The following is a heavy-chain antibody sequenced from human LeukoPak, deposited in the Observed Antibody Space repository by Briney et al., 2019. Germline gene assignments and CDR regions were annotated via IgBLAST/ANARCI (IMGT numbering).Heavy chain of an antibody. CDR3: ARVPWGDDYGLHAFDI. D-gene: IGHD4-17*01. Sequence: GASVKVSCKASGYTFTSYYMHWVRQAPGQGLEWMGIINPSGGSTSYPQKFQGRVTMTRDTSTSTVYMELSSLRSEDTAVYYCARVPWGDDYGLHAFDIWGQGTMVTVSS. CDR2: INPSGGST. J-gene: IGHJ3*02. CDR1: GYTFTSYY. V-gene: IGHV1-46*01.